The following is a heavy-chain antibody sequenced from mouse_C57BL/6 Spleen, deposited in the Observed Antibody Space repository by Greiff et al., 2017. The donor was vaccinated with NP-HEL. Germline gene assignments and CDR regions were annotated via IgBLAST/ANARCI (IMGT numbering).Heavy chain of an antibody. D-gene: IGHD2-5*01. Sequence: EVQGVESGGGLVKPGGSLKLSCAASGFTFSDYGMHWVRQAPEKGLEWVAYISSGSSTIYYADTVKGRFTISRDNAKNTLFLQMTSLRSEDTAMYYCARDSNYDYYAIDYWGQGTSVTVSS. J-gene: IGHJ4*01. CDR1: GFTFSDYG. V-gene: IGHV5-17*01. CDR2: ISSGSSTI. CDR3: ARDSNYDYYAIDY.